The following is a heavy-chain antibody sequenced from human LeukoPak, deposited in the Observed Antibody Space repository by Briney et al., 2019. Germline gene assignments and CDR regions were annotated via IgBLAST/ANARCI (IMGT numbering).Heavy chain of an antibody. J-gene: IGHJ4*02. CDR2: ISWNSGSI. D-gene: IGHD5-24*01. CDR3: AKDAEDGYNYFYYFDY. V-gene: IGHV3-9*01. Sequence: GGSLGLSCAASGFTFDDYAMHWVRQAPGKGLEWVSGISWNSGSIGYADSVKGRFTISRDNAKNSLYLQMNSLRAEDTALYYCAKDAEDGYNYFYYFDYWGQGTLVTVSS. CDR1: GFTFDDYA.